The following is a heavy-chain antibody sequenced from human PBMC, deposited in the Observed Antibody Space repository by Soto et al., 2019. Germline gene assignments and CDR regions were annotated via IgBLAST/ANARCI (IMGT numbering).Heavy chain of an antibody. CDR2: IIPIFGTA. V-gene: IGHV1-69*06. D-gene: IGHD6-13*01. CDR3: ALAAAGSNWFDP. J-gene: IGHJ5*02. Sequence: SVKVSCKASGGTFSSYAISWVRQAPGQGLEWMGGIIPIFGTANYAQKFQGRVTITADKSTSTAYMELSSLRSEDTAVYDWALAAAGSNWFDPWGQGTLVTVSS. CDR1: GGTFSSYA.